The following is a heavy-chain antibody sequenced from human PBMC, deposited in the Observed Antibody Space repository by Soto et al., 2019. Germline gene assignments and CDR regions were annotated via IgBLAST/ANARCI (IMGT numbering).Heavy chain of an antibody. CDR3: ARWFDP. CDR2: ISHSGST. J-gene: IGHJ5*02. CDR1: GGSISSGGYS. V-gene: IGHV4-30-2*01. Sequence: SETLSLTCAVSGGSISSGGYSWSWIRQPPGKGLEWIGYISHSGSTYYNPSLKSRVTISGDRSKNQFSLKLSSVTAADTAVYYCARWFDPWGQGTLVTVSS.